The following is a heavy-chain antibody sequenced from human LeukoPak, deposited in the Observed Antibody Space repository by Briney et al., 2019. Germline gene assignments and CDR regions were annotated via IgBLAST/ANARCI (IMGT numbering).Heavy chain of an antibody. J-gene: IGHJ3*02. CDR1: GYSFTSFW. CDR2: IYPCDSDT. V-gene: IGHV5-51*01. D-gene: IGHD5-12*01. Sequence: GESLKISCKASGYSFTSFWIGWVRQRPGRGLEWMGIIYPCDSDTRFSPSFQGQVTISADKSISTAYLQWNSLEASDTAMYYCARHLFSLVAAIEGAFDIWGQGTMVTVSS. CDR3: ARHLFSLVAAIEGAFDI.